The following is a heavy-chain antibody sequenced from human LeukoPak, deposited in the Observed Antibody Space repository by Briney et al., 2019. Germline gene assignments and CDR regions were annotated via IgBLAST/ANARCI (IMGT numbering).Heavy chain of an antibody. CDR2: ISHDGSNK. D-gene: IGHD4-17*01. CDR3: AKDLIRVRGDYEFPP. CDR1: GFSFSKYG. V-gene: IGHV3-30*18. J-gene: IGHJ5*02. Sequence: GGSLRLSCAASGFSFSKYGMHWVRQAPGKGLEWVAVISHDGSNKYYADSVKGRFTISRDNSKNTLYLQMNSLRAEDTAVYYCAKDLIRVRGDYEFPPWGQGTLVTVSS.